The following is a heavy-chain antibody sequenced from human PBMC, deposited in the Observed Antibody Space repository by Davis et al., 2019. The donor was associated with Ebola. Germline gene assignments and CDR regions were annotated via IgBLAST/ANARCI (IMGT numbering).Heavy chain of an antibody. Sequence: GESLKISCVASGFTFSTYWMHWVRQAPGKGLVWVSRIKSDGSSTYYADSVKGRFTISRDNAKNTLYLQMNSLRAEDTAVYYCAKDDYGDYGYYYYGMDVWGQGTTVTVSS. CDR3: AKDDYGDYGYYYYGMDV. D-gene: IGHD4-17*01. J-gene: IGHJ6*02. CDR1: GFTFSTYW. V-gene: IGHV3-74*01. CDR2: IKSDGSST.